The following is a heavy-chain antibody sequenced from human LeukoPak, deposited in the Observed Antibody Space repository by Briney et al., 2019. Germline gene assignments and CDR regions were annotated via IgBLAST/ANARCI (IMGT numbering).Heavy chain of an antibody. V-gene: IGHV1-18*01. CDR3: ARLDGGSYYNWFDP. D-gene: IGHD1-26*01. Sequence: GASVNVSCKASGYTFTSYGISWVRQAPGQGLEWMGWISAYNGNTNYAQKLQGRVTMTTDTSTSTAYMELRSLRSDDTAVYYCARLDGGSYYNWFDPWGQGTLVTVSS. J-gene: IGHJ5*02. CDR2: ISAYNGNT. CDR1: GYTFTSYG.